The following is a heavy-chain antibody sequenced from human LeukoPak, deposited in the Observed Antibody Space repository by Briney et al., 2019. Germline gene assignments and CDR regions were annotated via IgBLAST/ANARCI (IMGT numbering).Heavy chain of an antibody. J-gene: IGHJ4*02. V-gene: IGHV3-48*02. CDR2: ISTINTI. CDR1: GFTFSTYS. Sequence: GGSLRLSCAASGFTFSTYSMNWVRQAPGKGLEWVSYISTINTISYSDSVKGRFTISRDNVRKSLYLQMDSLRDEDTAVYYCAREGFYSGYDRWGQGTLVTVSS. D-gene: IGHD5-12*01. CDR3: AREGFYSGYDR.